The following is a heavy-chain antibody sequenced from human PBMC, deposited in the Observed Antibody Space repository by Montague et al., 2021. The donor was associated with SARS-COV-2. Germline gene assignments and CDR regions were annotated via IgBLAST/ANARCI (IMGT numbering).Heavy chain of an antibody. CDR2: SDWDDDK. V-gene: IGHV2-70*04. CDR3: ARSYYDILTNYYDAFDI. D-gene: IGHD3-9*01. J-gene: IGHJ3*02. Sequence: PALVKPTQTLTLTCTLSGFSLSTSGMRASWIRQPPGKALEWLARSDWDDDKFYSTSLKTRLTTSKDTSKNQVVLTMTNMDPVDTATYYCARSYYDILTNYYDAFDIWGQGTMVTVSS. CDR1: GFSLSTSGMR.